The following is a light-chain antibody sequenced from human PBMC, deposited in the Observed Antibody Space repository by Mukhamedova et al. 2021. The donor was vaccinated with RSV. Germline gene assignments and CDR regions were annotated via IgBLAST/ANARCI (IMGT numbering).Light chain of an antibody. CDR2: GAS. CDR3: QQPYKDVS. V-gene: IGKV1-39*01. Sequence: GASRLHIGVPSRFSGSGFGTDFTLTINNLQPEDFATYYCQQPYKDVSFGQGTMVEI. J-gene: IGKJ1*01.